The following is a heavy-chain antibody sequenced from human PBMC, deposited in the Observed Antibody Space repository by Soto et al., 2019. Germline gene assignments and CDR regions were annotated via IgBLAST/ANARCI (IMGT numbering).Heavy chain of an antibody. Sequence: PSETLSLTCTVSDGSISSGDYYWTWICQPPGKGLEWIGYIFYSGRTDYNPSLESRLTISVDTSKNKFSLKLNSVTAADTAVYYCDRGNYSDYRSSFDFWGQGALVTVSS. V-gene: IGHV4-30-4*01. CDR1: DGSISSGDYY. CDR3: DRGNYSDYRSSFDF. D-gene: IGHD4-17*01. CDR2: IFYSGRT. J-gene: IGHJ4*02.